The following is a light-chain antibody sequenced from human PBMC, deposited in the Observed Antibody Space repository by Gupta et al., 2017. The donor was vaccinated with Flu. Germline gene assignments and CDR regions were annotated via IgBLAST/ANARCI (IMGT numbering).Light chain of an antibody. CDR3: QKYNSVPIT. Sequence: GDRVTITCRASKDIGIALAWYQQKPGEVPRLLVHGVSTLDSGVPFRFSGSGCGTDFTLTISSLQPEDVATYYCQKYNSVPITFGQGTRLEIK. CDR2: GVS. V-gene: IGKV1-27*01. J-gene: IGKJ5*01. CDR1: KDIGIA.